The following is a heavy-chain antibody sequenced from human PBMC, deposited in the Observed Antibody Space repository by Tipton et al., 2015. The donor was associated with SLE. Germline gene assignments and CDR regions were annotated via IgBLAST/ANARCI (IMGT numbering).Heavy chain of an antibody. V-gene: IGHV4-59*01. CDR1: GGSISSYY. Sequence: LSLTCTVSGGSISSYYWSWIRQPPGKGLEWIGYIYYSGSTNYNPSLKSRVTISVDTSKNQFSLKLSSVTAADTAVYYCARAPYYYDSSGYYRFDPWGQGTLVTVSS. D-gene: IGHD3-22*01. J-gene: IGHJ5*02. CDR2: IYYSGST. CDR3: ARAPYYYDSSGYYRFDP.